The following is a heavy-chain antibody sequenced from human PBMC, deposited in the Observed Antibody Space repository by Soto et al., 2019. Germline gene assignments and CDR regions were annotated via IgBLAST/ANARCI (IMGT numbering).Heavy chain of an antibody. J-gene: IGHJ4*02. CDR2: ISSDGNNR. CDR3: AHLAGLAHTDDF. Sequence: GGSLRLSCAASGFTFSDYALHWVRQAPGKGLEWVTVISSDGNNRYYADSVKGRFTISRDNSKNTLYLQMNSLGVEDTAIYICAHLAGLAHTDDFWGQGTPVTVSS. CDR1: GFTFSDYA. V-gene: IGHV3-30-3*01. D-gene: IGHD3-9*01.